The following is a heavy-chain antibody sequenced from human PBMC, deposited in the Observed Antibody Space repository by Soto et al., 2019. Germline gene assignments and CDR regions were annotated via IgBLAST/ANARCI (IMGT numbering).Heavy chain of an antibody. Sequence: QITLKESGPTLVKPTQTLTLTCTFSGFSLSTSGVGVGWIRQPPGKALEWLALIYWDDDNRYSPSLKSRLTITKDTSKNQVVLTRTNMDPVDTATYYCAHRGGGSGGYSYGYWGQGTLVTVSS. J-gene: IGHJ4*02. V-gene: IGHV2-5*02. CDR3: AHRGGGSGGYSYGY. CDR2: IYWDDDN. D-gene: IGHD5-18*01. CDR1: GFSLSTSGVG.